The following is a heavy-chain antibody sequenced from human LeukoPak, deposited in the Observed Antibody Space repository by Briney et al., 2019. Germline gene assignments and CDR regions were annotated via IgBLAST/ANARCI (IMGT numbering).Heavy chain of an antibody. V-gene: IGHV7-4-1*02. CDR2: INTNTGNP. CDR3: ARVPDAFDI. Sequence: ASVKVSCKASEYTFTSYAVNWVRQAPGQGLEWMGWINTNTGNPTYAQGFTGRFVFSLDTSVSTAYLQISSLRAEDTAVYYCARVPDAFDIWGQGTMVTVSS. J-gene: IGHJ3*02. CDR1: EYTFTSYA.